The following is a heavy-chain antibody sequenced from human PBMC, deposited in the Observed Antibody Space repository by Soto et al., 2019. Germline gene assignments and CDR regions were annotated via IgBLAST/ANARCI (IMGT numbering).Heavy chain of an antibody. CDR1: GLTVSQNY. J-gene: IGHJ6*02. D-gene: IGHD1-26*01. CDR2: LYAEGST. Sequence: VKLVESGGGLIQPGGSLRLSCVASGLTVSQNYMAWVRQAPEMGPQWVSVLYAEGSTYYTESVKGRFTISRDPSKNTLFLQMDGLRAEDTAVYYCVRPRPSGENYGMDVWGQGTTVTVSS. V-gene: IGHV3-53*01. CDR3: VRPRPSGENYGMDV.